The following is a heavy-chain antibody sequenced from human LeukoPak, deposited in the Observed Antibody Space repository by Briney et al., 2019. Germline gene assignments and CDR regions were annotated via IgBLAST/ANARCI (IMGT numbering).Heavy chain of an antibody. D-gene: IGHD2-2*02. CDR3: AKDVKPAAIFRAMGYYYGMDV. CDR1: YA. J-gene: IGHJ6*02. CDR2: ISGSGGST. V-gene: IGHV3-23*01. Sequence: YAXXWVRQAPXKGLEWVSAISGSGGSTYYADSVKGRFTISRDNSKNTLYLQMNSLRAEDTAVYYCAKDVKPAAIFRAMGYYYGMDVWGQGTTVTVSS.